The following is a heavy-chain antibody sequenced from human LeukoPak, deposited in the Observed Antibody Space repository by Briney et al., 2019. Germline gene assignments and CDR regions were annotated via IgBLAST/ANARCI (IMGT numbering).Heavy chain of an antibody. CDR3: AREGGFYRPLDY. CDR2: VHLDGTT. V-gene: IGHV4-4*02. Sequence: SETLSLTCGVSGGSVASTNWWTWVRQPPGKGLEWIGEVHLDGTTNYNPSLKSRLAMSVDLSENHISLTLTSVTAADTAVYYCAREGGFYRPLDYSGQGTLVTVSS. J-gene: IGHJ4*02. CDR1: GGSVASTNW. D-gene: IGHD3-3*01.